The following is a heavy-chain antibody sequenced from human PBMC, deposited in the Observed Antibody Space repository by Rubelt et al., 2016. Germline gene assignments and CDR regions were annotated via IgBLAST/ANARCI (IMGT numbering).Heavy chain of an antibody. CDR1: GGSISSYY. CDR2: IYYSGST. D-gene: IGHD6-6*01. J-gene: IGHJ6*02. Sequence: QVQLQESGPGLVKPSETLSLTCTVSGGSISSYYWSWIRQPPGKGLEWIGYIYYSGSTNYNPSLKSRVTISVDTSKNQFSLKLSSVTAADTAVYYCARDLGLEEYSSSRVGGMDVWGQGTTVTVSS. CDR3: ARDLGLEEYSSSRVGGMDV. V-gene: IGHV4-59*01.